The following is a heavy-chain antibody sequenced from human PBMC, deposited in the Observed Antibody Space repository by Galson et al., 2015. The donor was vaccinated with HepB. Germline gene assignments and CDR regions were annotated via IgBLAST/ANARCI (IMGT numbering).Heavy chain of an antibody. Sequence: SLRLSCAASGFTFSTYGLHWVRQAPGKGLEWVSVIWYDGTNKYYADSVKGRFTISRDNSKSTLYLQMNSLRAEDTAVYYCATELRHNSGWFALDSWGQRTMPEDTASDDSDVKVKRLGAEDEAVYNGGTWRRHDRGVFALDSWRQGTLVTVSS. CDR3: ATELRHNSGWFALDSWGQRTMPEDTASDDSDVKVKRLGAEDEAVYNGGTWRRHDRGVFALDS. J-gene: IGHJ4*02. D-gene: IGHD6-19*01. V-gene: IGHV3-33*01. CDR1: GFTFSTYG. CDR2: IWYDGTNK.